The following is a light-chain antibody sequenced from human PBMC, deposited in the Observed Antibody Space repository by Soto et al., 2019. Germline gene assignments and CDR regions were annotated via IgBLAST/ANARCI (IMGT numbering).Light chain of an antibody. Sequence: EIVMTQSPATLSVSPGERATLSCRASQSVATNLAWYQQKPGQSPRLLIHGASTRATGIPAGFSGDGSGTEFTLTISSLQSEDFAVYFCQQYNKWPYTFGQGTKLEIK. CDR2: GAS. CDR1: QSVATN. CDR3: QQYNKWPYT. V-gene: IGKV3-15*01. J-gene: IGKJ2*01.